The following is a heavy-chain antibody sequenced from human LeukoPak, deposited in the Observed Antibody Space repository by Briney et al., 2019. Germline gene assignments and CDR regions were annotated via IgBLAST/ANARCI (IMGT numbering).Heavy chain of an antibody. J-gene: IGHJ4*02. CDR3: AKDLQTSR. Sequence: GGSLRLSCGASGLTFSRYWMSWVRQAPGKGLEWVSAISGSGGSTYYADSVKGRFTVSRDNSKNTLYLQMNSLRAEDTAVYYCAKDLQTSRWGQGTLVTVSS. V-gene: IGHV3-23*01. CDR1: GLTFSRYW. CDR2: ISGSGGST.